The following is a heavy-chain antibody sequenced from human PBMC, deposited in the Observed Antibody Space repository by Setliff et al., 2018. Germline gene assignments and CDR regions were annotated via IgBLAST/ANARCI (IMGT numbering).Heavy chain of an antibody. V-gene: IGHV1-69*06. D-gene: IGHD6-25*01. Sequence: SVKVSCKASGYTFTSYAMHWVRQAPGQRLEWMGRIIPIFGTANYAQNFQGRVTITADKSTSAAYMELSSLRSDDTAVYYCARDLYNSGSDYWGQGTLVTVS. CDR1: GYTFTSYA. CDR2: IIPIFGTA. CDR3: ARDLYNSGSDY. J-gene: IGHJ4*02.